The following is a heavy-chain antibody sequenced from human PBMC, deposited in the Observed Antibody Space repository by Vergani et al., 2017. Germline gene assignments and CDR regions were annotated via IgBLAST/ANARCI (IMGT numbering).Heavy chain of an antibody. CDR2: IIPIFGTA. V-gene: IGHV1-69*06. D-gene: IGHD2-2*01. Sequence: QVQLVQSGAEVKKPGSSVKVSCKASGGTFSSYAISWVRQAPGQGLEWMGGIIPIFGTANYAQKFQGRVTITADKSTSTAYMELNSLRAEDTAVYYCAKDGPQYCSSTSCHSDYWGQGTLVTVSS. CDR1: GGTFSSYA. CDR3: AKDGPQYCSSTSCHSDY. J-gene: IGHJ4*02.